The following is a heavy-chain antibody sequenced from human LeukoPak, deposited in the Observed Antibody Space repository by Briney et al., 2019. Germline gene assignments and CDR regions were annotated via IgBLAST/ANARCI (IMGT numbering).Heavy chain of an antibody. D-gene: IGHD3-22*01. CDR2: ISSRSSTI. CDR3: ARAQYYSDSTGYYYLHY. V-gene: IGHV3-48*01. J-gene: IGHJ4*02. CDR1: GFPLSNAC. Sequence: GGSLRLSCAASGFPLSNACMSWVRQAPGEGVEWVSYISSRSSTIYYADSVKGRFTISRDNAKNSLYLQTNSLRAEDTAVYYCARAQYYSDSTGYYYLHYWGQGTLVTVSS.